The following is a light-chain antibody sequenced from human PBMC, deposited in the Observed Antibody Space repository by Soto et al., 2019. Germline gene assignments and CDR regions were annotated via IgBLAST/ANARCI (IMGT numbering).Light chain of an antibody. CDR3: QQRSNWPLT. CDR2: DAS. J-gene: IGKJ4*01. CDR1: QSVSSY. Sequence: EIVLTQSPATLSLSPGERATISCRASQSVSSYLAWYQQRPGQAPRLLIYDASNRATGIPARFSGSGSRTDFTLTISSLEPEDFAVYYCQQRSNWPLTFGGGTKVDIK. V-gene: IGKV3-11*01.